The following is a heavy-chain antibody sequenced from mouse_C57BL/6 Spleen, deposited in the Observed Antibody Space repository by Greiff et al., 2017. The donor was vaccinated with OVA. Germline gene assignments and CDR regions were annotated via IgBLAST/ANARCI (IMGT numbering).Heavy chain of an antibody. Sequence: VQLQQSGAELVKPGASVKLSCTASGFNINDYSMHWVKQRPEQGLEWIGRIDPEDGETKYAPKFKDKATVTADTSSNTAYLQLSSLTSEDTAVYYCARGDYLDYWGQGTTLTVSS. CDR2: IDPEDGET. CDR3: ARGDYLDY. J-gene: IGHJ2*01. CDR1: GFNINDYS. V-gene: IGHV14-2*01.